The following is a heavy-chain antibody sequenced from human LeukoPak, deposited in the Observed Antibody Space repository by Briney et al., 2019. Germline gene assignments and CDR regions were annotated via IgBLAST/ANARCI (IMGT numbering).Heavy chain of an antibody. CDR1: GLTFSSYA. Sequence: GGSLRLSCAASGLTFSSYAMSWVRQAPGKGLEWVSAISGSGGSTYYADSVRGRFTISRDNSKNTLYLQMNSLRAEDTAVYYCAKDSTDPWFDYWGQGTLVTVSS. CDR3: AKDSTDPWFDY. CDR2: ISGSGGST. V-gene: IGHV3-23*01. J-gene: IGHJ4*02.